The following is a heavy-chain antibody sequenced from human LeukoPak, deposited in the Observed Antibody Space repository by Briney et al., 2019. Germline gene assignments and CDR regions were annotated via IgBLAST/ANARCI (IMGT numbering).Heavy chain of an antibody. V-gene: IGHV1-2*02. CDR1: GYTFSGYY. CDR3: ARDGGDGYNFYY. CDR2: INPNGGVA. D-gene: IGHD5-24*01. Sequence: ASVKVSCKASGYTFSGYYMHWLRQAPAQGLEWMGWINPNGGVANYAKTLQGRVTMTRDTSISTAYMELSRLRSDDTAVYYCARDGGDGYNFYYWGQGTLVTVSS. J-gene: IGHJ4*02.